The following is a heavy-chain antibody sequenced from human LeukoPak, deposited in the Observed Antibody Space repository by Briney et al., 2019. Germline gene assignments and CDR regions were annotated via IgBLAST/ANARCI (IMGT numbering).Heavy chain of an antibody. Sequence: ASVKVSCKASGGTFSSYAITWVRQAPGQGLEWMGWINPDNGNTIYAQKVQGRLTMTTDTSTTTAYMELRSLRSDDTAVYYCARVRTYSYGSGSYYWDYYFDYWGLGTLVTVSS. CDR3: ARVRTYSYGSGSYYWDYYFDY. V-gene: IGHV1-18*01. CDR2: INPDNGNT. J-gene: IGHJ4*02. D-gene: IGHD3-10*01. CDR1: GGTFSSYA.